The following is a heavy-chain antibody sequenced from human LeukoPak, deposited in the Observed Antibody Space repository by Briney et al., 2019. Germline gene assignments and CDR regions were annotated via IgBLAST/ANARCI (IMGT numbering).Heavy chain of an antibody. Sequence: GGSLRLSCAASGFTLSSYSMNWVRQAPGKGLEWISYIDSDTYGNTIYYPHTVKGRFTISRDNAKNTLYLQMNSLRAEDTAVYYCASDPFHDYVWGSYRSQAPGVYWGQGTLVTVSS. V-gene: IGHV3-48*01. CDR3: ASDPFHDYVWGSYRSQAPGVY. D-gene: IGHD3-16*02. CDR2: IDSDTYGNTI. CDR1: GFTLSSYS. J-gene: IGHJ4*02.